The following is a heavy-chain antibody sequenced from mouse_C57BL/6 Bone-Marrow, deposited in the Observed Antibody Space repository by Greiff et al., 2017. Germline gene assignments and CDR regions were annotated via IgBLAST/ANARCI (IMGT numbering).Heavy chain of an antibody. Sequence: EVQLVESGGGLVKPGGSLKLSCAASGFTFSDYGMHWVRQAPEKGLEWVAYISSGSSTIYYADTVKGRFTISRDNAKNTLFLQMTSLRSEDTAMYYCARHSSGYDFDYWGQGTTLTVSS. V-gene: IGHV5-17*01. D-gene: IGHD3-2*02. CDR2: ISSGSSTI. J-gene: IGHJ2*01. CDR1: GFTFSDYG. CDR3: ARHSSGYDFDY.